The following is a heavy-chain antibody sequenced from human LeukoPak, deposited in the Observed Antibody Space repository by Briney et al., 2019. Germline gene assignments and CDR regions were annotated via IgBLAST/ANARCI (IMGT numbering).Heavy chain of an antibody. Sequence: ASVKVSCKASGYTFTGYYMYWVRQAPGQGLECLGRINPNSGGTNYAQKFQGRVTMTRDTSISTAYMELSRLRSDDTAVYYCARNFYFDSSGYYHYWGQGTLVTVSS. V-gene: IGHV1-2*06. J-gene: IGHJ4*02. D-gene: IGHD3-22*01. CDR2: INPNSGGT. CDR3: ARNFYFDSSGYYHY. CDR1: GYTFTGYY.